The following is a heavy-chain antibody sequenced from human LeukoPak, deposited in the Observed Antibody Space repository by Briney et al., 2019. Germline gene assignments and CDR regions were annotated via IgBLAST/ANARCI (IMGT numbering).Heavy chain of an antibody. Sequence: GRSLRLSCAASVFTFSSYGMHWIRQAPGKGLEWVAVIWYDGSNKYYADSVKGRFTISRDNSKNTLYLQMNSLRAEDTAVYYCAKESRVLLWFGEFHFWGQGTLVTVSS. CDR3: AKESRVLLWFGEFHF. D-gene: IGHD3-10*01. CDR2: IWYDGSNK. CDR1: VFTFSSYG. V-gene: IGHV3-33*06. J-gene: IGHJ4*02.